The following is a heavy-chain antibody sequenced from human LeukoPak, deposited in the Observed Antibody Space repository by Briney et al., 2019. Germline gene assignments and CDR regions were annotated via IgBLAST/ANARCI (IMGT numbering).Heavy chain of an antibody. J-gene: IGHJ5*02. CDR3: ARTRYGDYYSLSWFDP. D-gene: IGHD4-17*01. CDR1: GGSISSGDYY. CDR2: IYYSGST. Sequence: SETLSLTCTVSGGSISSGDYYWSWIRQPPGKGLEWIGYIYYSGSTYYNPSLKSRVTISVDTSKNQFSLKLSSVTAADTAVYYCARTRYGDYYSLSWFDPWGQGTLVTVSS. V-gene: IGHV4-30-4*01.